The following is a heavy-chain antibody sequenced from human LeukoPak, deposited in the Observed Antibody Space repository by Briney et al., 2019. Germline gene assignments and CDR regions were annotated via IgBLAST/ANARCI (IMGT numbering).Heavy chain of an antibody. D-gene: IGHD3-10*01. CDR2: MNPNSGNT. V-gene: IGHV1-8*01. CDR1: GYTFTNYD. J-gene: IGHJ4*02. CDR3: AIDTGGSYRRGFFDY. Sequence: GASVKVSCKASGYTFTNYDINWVRQATGQGLEWMGWMNPNSGNTGYAQKFQGRVTFTRNTSISTAYMELSSLRSEDTAVYYCAIDTGGSYRRGFFDYWGQGTQVTVSS.